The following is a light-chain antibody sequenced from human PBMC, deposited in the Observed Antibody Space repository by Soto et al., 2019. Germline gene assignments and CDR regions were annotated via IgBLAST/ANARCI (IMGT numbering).Light chain of an antibody. J-gene: IGKJ1*01. Sequence: DIQMTQSPSSLSASVGDRVTITCRASQSISNYLNWYQQKPGKAPKLLIYAASSMQSGVPSRFSGSGSETDYTLTISSLQPDDSATYYCHQSFSPHWTFGQGTKVEV. CDR3: HQSFSPHWT. CDR2: AAS. CDR1: QSISNY. V-gene: IGKV1-39*01.